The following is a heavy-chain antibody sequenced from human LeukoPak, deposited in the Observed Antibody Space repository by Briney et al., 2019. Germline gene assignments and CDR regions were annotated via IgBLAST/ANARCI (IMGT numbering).Heavy chain of an antibody. CDR2: ISGDGGST. D-gene: IGHD6-19*01. Sequence: GGSLRLSCAASGFTFDDYAMHWVRQAPGKGLEWVSLISGDGGSTYYADSVKGRFTISRDNSKNSLYLQMNSLRTEDTALYYCAKDKVGIAVAGTYYYYYGMDVWGQGTTVTVSS. V-gene: IGHV3-43*02. J-gene: IGHJ6*02. CDR3: AKDKVGIAVAGTYYYYYGMDV. CDR1: GFTFDDYA.